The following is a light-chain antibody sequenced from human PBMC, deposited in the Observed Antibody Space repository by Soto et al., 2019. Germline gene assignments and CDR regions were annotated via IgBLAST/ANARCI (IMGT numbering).Light chain of an antibody. CDR2: EVS. V-gene: IGLV2-14*01. CDR3: SSYTRSTTEV. CDR1: NSDVGGYNY. Sequence: QSALTQPASVSGSPGQSISISCIGDNSDVGGYNYVSWCQQHPGKAPKLMLYEVSNRPSGVSNRFSGSKSGNTASLTISGLQPQDEADYYCSSYTRSTTEVFGGGTKLTVL. J-gene: IGLJ2*01.